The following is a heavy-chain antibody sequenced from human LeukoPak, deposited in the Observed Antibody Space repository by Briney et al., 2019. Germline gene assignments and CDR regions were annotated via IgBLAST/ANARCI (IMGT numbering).Heavy chain of an antibody. Sequence: GGSLRLSCAASGFTFSDYNMRWIRQAPGKGLEWVSVIYSGGSTYYADSVKGRFTISRDNSKNTLYLQMNSLRAEDTAVYYCASRYCSGGSCYFRNYYYYYMDVWGKGTTVTISS. CDR2: IYSGGST. CDR1: GFTFSDYN. J-gene: IGHJ6*03. D-gene: IGHD2-15*01. CDR3: ASRYCSGGSCYFRNYYYYYMDV. V-gene: IGHV3-66*01.